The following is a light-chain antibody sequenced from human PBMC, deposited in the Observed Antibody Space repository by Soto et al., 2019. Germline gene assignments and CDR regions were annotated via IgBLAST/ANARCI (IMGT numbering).Light chain of an antibody. J-gene: IGKJ4*01. CDR2: AGS. Sequence: DLQMTQSPSSLSASVGDRVTITCRASQSISSYLNWYQQKPGKAPKLLIYAGSNLQSGVPPRFSGSGSGTDVTLTISSLQPEDFATYYCQQSYSTPLTFGGGTKVEIK. CDR1: QSISSY. V-gene: IGKV1-39*01. CDR3: QQSYSTPLT.